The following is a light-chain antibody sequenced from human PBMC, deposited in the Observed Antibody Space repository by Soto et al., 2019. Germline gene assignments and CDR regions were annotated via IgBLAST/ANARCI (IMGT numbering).Light chain of an antibody. Sequence: EIVMTRSPGTLSVSPWERVTLSCRASQSVGNNLAWHQQKPGQAPRLLIYGASTRATGFPARFSGSGSGTEFTPTISSLQSEDFAVYYCQQYNGWPITFGQGTKVDIK. CDR1: QSVGNN. V-gene: IGKV3-15*01. CDR2: GAS. J-gene: IGKJ1*01. CDR3: QQYNGWPIT.